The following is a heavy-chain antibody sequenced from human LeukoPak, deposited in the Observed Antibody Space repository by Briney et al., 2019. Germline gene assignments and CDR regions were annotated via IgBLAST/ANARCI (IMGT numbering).Heavy chain of an antibody. Sequence: SETLSLTCTVSGGSISSGSYYWRWIRQPAGKGLEWLGRIYTSGSTNYNPSLKSRVTISVDTSKTQFSLKLSSVTAADTAVYYCARLVVVVAATRNTSYYYYYGMDVWGQGTTVTVSS. D-gene: IGHD2-15*01. CDR2: IYTSGST. V-gene: IGHV4-61*02. J-gene: IGHJ6*02. CDR1: GGSISSGSYY. CDR3: ARLVVVVAATRNTSYYYYYGMDV.